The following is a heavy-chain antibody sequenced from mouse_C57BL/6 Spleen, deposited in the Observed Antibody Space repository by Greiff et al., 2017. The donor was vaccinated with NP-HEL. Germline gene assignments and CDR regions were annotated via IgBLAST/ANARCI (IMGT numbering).Heavy chain of an antibody. V-gene: IGHV1-80*01. CDR2: IYPGDGDT. D-gene: IGHD4-1*01. Sequence: VQLQQSGAELVKPGASVKISCKASGYAFSSYWMNWVKQRPGKGLEWIGQIYPGDGDTNYNGKFKGKATLTADKSSSTAYMQLSSLTSEDSAVYFCGINWDAAWFAYWGQGTLVTVSA. CDR1: GYAFSSYW. J-gene: IGHJ3*01. CDR3: GINWDAAWFAY.